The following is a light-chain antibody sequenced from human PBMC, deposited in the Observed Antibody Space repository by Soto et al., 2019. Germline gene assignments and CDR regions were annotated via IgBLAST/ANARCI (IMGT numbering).Light chain of an antibody. V-gene: IGKV1-5*03. J-gene: IGKJ2*01. Sequence: DIQMTQSPSTLSASVGDRVTITCRASQSISNWLAWYQQKPGKAPKLLIYKASTLGSGVPSRFSRSGAGTEFTLTISSLQPDDFATYFCQQYKSYWYTFGQGTKLDIK. CDR1: QSISNW. CDR2: KAS. CDR3: QQYKSYWYT.